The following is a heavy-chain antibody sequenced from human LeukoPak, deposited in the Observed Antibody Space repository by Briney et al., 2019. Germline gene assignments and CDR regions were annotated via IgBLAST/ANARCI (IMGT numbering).Heavy chain of an antibody. CDR2: IKQDGSEK. CDR1: GFTFSRYW. J-gene: IGHJ2*01. D-gene: IGHD4-17*01. Sequence: PGGSLRLSCAASGFTFSRYWMSWVRQAPGKGLEWVANIKQDGSEKYYVGSVKGRFTFSIDNAKNSLLLQMNSLRGDDTALYYCAREAPTESDWYFDLWGRGTLVTVSS. V-gene: IGHV3-7*01. CDR3: AREAPTESDWYFDL.